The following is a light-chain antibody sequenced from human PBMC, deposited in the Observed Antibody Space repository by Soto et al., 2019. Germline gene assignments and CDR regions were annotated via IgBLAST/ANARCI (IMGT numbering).Light chain of an antibody. CDR1: QSVGYH. Sequence: EIVLTQSPATLSLSPGERATLSCRASQSVGYHLAWYQQKPGQAPRLLIYDASNRATGIPARFSGSGSGTDFTLAISSLEPEDFATYYCQQYNSYSWTFGQGTTVAIK. CDR2: DAS. V-gene: IGKV3-11*01. J-gene: IGKJ1*01. CDR3: QQYNSYSWT.